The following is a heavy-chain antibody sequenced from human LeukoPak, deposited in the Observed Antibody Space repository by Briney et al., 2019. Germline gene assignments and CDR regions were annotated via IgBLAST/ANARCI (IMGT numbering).Heavy chain of an antibody. V-gene: IGHV3-48*01. CDR3: ARVASSSSDY. D-gene: IGHD6-13*01. CDR2: ISPSSDHI. J-gene: IGHJ4*02. CDR1: RFSFSSFN. Sequence: GGSLRLSCAVSRFSFSSFNMHWVRQAPGKGLEWVSYISPSSDHIDYADFVKGRFTISRDNSKNTLYLQMNSLRAEDTAVYYCARVASSSSDYWGQGTLVTVSS.